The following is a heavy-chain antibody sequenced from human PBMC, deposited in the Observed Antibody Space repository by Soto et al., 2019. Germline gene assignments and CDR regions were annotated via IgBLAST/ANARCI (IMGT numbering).Heavy chain of an antibody. Sequence: ASVKVSCKASGYTFTSYGISWVRQAPGQGLEWMGWISAYNGNTNYAQKLQGRVTMTTDTSTSTAYMELRSLRSDDTAVYYCARDQLTYYDILTGPAHYYYGMDVWGQGTMVTVSS. CDR3: ARDQLTYYDILTGPAHYYYGMDV. D-gene: IGHD3-9*01. CDR1: GYTFTSYG. V-gene: IGHV1-18*01. CDR2: ISAYNGNT. J-gene: IGHJ6*02.